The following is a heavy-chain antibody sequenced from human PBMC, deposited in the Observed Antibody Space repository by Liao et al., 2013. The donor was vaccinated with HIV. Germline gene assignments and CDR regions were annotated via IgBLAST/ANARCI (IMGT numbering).Heavy chain of an antibody. CDR1: GGSISGYY. D-gene: IGHD3-10*01. V-gene: IGHV4-4*07. CDR3: ARDPLWGGSGSFYQGY. J-gene: IGHJ4*02. CDR2: SSTSGST. Sequence: QVRLKESGPGLVRPSETLSLTCTVSGGSISGYYWNWIRQPAGKGLEWIGRSSTSGSTKYNLFLKSRVTMSVDTSKNQFSLKLSSVTAADTAVYYCARDPLWGGSGSFYQGYWGQGTLVTVSS.